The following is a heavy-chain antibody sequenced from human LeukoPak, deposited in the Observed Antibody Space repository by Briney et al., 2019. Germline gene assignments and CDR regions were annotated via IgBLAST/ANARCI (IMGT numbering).Heavy chain of an antibody. CDR3: ARDWASGFHSLDY. J-gene: IGHJ4*02. CDR2: IFYSGTT. Sequence: SETLSLTCTVSGGSIRTYYWSWIRQPPGKGLEWIGYIFYSGTTNYNPSLKSRVTISVDTSKNQFSLKLTSVTAADTAVYYCARDWASGFHSLDYWGQGTLVTVSS. CDR1: GGSIRTYY. V-gene: IGHV4-59*01. D-gene: IGHD3-22*01.